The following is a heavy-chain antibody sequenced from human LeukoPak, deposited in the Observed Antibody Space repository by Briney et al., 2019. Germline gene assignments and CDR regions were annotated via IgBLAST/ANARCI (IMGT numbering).Heavy chain of an antibody. J-gene: IGHJ4*02. CDR1: GYRFTSYW. V-gene: IGHV5-51*01. D-gene: IGHD3-10*02. CDR2: IYPGDSDT. CDR3: ARLFGELLPEFDY. Sequence: GESLQISCKGSGYRFTSYWIGWVRQVPGKGLEWMGIIYPGDSDTRYSPSFQGQVTISADKSISTAYLQWSSLKASDTAMYYCARLFGELLPEFDYWGQGTLVTVSS.